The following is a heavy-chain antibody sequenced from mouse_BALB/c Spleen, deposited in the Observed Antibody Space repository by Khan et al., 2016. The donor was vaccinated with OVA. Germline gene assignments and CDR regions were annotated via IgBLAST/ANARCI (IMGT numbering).Heavy chain of an antibody. Sequence: VELVESGPGPVAPSQSLSITCTVSGFSLTSYGLHWVRQPPGKGLEWLGVIWAGASTNYNSALMSRLSISKDNSKSQVFLKMNSLQTDDTAMYYCARDPQFITTVAYAMDYWGQGTSVTVSS. CDR1: GFSLTSYG. CDR3: ARDPQFITTVAYAMDY. CDR2: IWAGAST. V-gene: IGHV2-9*02. J-gene: IGHJ4*01. D-gene: IGHD1-2*01.